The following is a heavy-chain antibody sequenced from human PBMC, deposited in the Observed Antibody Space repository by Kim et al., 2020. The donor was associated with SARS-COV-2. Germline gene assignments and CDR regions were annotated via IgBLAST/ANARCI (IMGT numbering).Heavy chain of an antibody. J-gene: IGHJ6*03. CDR2: MFYSGGT. Sequence: SETLSLTCTVSGGSVSSYYWSWIRQPPGKGLEWIGYMFYSGGTNYNPSLKSRVTISVDMSKNQFSLKLSSVTAADTAVYYCARTAPDYFHYYMDLWGKGTTVTVSS. CDR1: GGSVSSYY. CDR3: ARTAPDYFHYYMDL. V-gene: IGHV4-59*02.